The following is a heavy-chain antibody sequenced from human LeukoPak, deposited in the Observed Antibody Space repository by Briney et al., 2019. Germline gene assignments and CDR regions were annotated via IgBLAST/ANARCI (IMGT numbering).Heavy chain of an antibody. J-gene: IGHJ5*02. CDR2: ISSSSSYI. CDR1: GFTLSSYS. D-gene: IGHD3-3*01. CDR3: ARDRSITIFGVVSIQVDWFDP. Sequence: GGSLRLSCAASGFTLSSYSMNWVRQAPGKGLEWVSSISSSSSYIYYADSVKGRFTISRDDAKNSLYLQMNSLRAEDTAVYYCARDRSITIFGVVSIQVDWFDPWGQGTLVTVSS. V-gene: IGHV3-21*01.